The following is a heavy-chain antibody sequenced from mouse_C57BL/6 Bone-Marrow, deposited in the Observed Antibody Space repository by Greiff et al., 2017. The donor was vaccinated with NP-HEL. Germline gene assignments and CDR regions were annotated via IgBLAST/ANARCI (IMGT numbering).Heavy chain of an antibody. J-gene: IGHJ1*03. V-gene: IGHV1-69*01. CDR1: GYTFTSYW. CDR2: IDPSDSYT. Sequence: LQQPGAELVMPGASVKLSCKASGYTFTSYWMHWVKQRPGQGLEWIGEIDPSDSYTNYNQKFKGKSTLTVDKSSSTAYMQLSSLTSEDSAVYYCAREWYFDVWGTGTTVTVSS. CDR3: AREWYFDV.